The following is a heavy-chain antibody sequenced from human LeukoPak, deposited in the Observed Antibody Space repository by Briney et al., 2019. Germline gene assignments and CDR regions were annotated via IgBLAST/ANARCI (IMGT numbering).Heavy chain of an antibody. V-gene: IGHV4-39*07. CDR1: GGSISISSYY. Sequence: SETLSLTCTVSGGSISISSYYWAWIRQPPGKGLEWIANIYYSGSTYYNPSLKSRVTISINTSKNQFSLKLPSVTAADTAVYYCARIPSPGWFDPWGQGTLVTVSS. CDR2: IYYSGST. CDR3: ARIPSPGWFDP. J-gene: IGHJ5*02.